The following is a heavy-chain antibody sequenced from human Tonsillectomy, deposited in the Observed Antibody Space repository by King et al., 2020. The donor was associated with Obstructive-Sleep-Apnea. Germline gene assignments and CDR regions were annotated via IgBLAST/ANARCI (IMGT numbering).Heavy chain of an antibody. V-gene: IGHV4-31*03. J-gene: IGHJ3*02. Sequence: QLQESGPGLVKPSQTLSLNCTVSGGSISSGGYYWSWIRQHPGKGLEWIGYIYYSGSTYHNPSLKSRVTISVDTSKNQFSLKLSSVTAADTAVYYCARDQDSSGYYSGAFDIWGQGTMVTVSS. CDR2: IYYSGST. CDR1: GGSISSGGYY. CDR3: ARDQDSSGYYSGAFDI. D-gene: IGHD3-22*01.